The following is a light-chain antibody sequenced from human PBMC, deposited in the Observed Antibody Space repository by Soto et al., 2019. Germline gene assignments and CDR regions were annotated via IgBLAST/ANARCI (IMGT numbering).Light chain of an antibody. CDR2: AAS. CDR1: QDINTY. V-gene: IGKV1-9*01. Sequence: IQLTQSASFLSAYVGDRVTITCRASQDINTYLAWYQQKPGKAPKLLIFAASTLQNGVPSRFSGSGSGTEFTVTITSLQPEDFATYYCQQRKSYPITFGQGTRLEIK. CDR3: QQRKSYPIT. J-gene: IGKJ5*01.